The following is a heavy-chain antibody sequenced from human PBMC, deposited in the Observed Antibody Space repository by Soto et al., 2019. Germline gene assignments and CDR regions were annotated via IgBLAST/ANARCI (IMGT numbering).Heavy chain of an antibody. Sequence: QVTLKESGPVLVKPTETLTLRCTVSGLSITDSEMGVSWIRQPPGQPLEWLAHIDSSGEKSYRTFLKSRLAISKDTSKSQIVLPMTNMDPADTATYYCARRHLAVAFSPCFDPWGQGIPVPVSS. V-gene: IGHV2-26*01. D-gene: IGHD3-3*02. CDR1: GLSITDSEMG. CDR3: ARRHLAVAFSPCFDP. CDR2: IDSSGEK. J-gene: IGHJ5*02.